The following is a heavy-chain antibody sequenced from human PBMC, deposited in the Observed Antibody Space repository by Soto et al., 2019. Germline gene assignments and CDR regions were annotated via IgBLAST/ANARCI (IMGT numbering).Heavy chain of an antibody. D-gene: IGHD6-13*01. CDR1: GFTFSSYG. J-gene: IGHJ4*02. Sequence: GGSLRLSCAATGFTFSSYGMHWVRQAPGKGLEWVAVISYDGSNKYYADSVKGRFTISRDNSKNTLYLQMNSLRAEDTAMYYCAKDRPRYSSSWYAVDYWGQGT. CDR3: AKDRPRYSSSWYAVDY. V-gene: IGHV3-30*18. CDR2: ISYDGSNK.